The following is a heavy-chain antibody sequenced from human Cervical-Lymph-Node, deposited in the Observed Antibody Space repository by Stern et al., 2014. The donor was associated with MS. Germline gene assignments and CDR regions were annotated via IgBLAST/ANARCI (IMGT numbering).Heavy chain of an antibody. Sequence: MQLVESGPEVRKPGTSVKVSCTASGFTFNNSAVQWVRQARGKRLEGIGGIVVGIGNTIYAQQFQKRVTISRDMSTNTAYMALSILISEDTAVYYCATGILGATPLFAHWGQGSLVTVSS. V-gene: IGHV1-58*01. CDR1: GFTFNNSA. CDR2: IVVGIGNT. J-gene: IGHJ4*02. D-gene: IGHD1-26*01. CDR3: ATGILGATPLFAH.